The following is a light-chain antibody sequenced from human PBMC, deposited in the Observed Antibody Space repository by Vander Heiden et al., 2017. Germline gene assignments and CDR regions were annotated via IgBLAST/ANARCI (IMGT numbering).Light chain of an antibody. Sequence: DIQMTQSPSTLSASVGDRAAITCRASQSISSWLAWYQQKAGKAPNLLIYKASTLESGVPSRFSGSGSGTEFTLTISGLQPDDFATYYCQEYNSYSLTFGQGTKVEIK. CDR2: KAS. V-gene: IGKV1-5*03. J-gene: IGKJ2*01. CDR1: QSISSW. CDR3: QEYNSYSLT.